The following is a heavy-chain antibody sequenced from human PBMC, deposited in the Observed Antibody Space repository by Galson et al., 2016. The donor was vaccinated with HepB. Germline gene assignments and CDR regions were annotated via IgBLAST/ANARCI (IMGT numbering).Heavy chain of an antibody. Sequence: SETLSLTCTVSGGSISSSSYYWGWIRQPPGKGLEWIGSIYYSGSTYYNPSLKSPVTISVDTSKNQFSLKLSSVTAADTAVYYCARDIGGSGSYFAFDIWGQGTMVTVSS. CDR2: IYYSGST. CDR3: ARDIGGSGSYFAFDI. D-gene: IGHD6-19*01. CDR1: GGSISSSSYY. J-gene: IGHJ3*02. V-gene: IGHV4-39*07.